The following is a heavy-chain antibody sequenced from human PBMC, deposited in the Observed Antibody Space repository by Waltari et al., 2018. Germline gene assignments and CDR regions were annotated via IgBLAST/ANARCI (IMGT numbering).Heavy chain of an antibody. D-gene: IGHD3-22*01. Sequence: QVQLVQSGAEVKKPGSSVKVSCKASGGTFSSYAISWVRQAPGPGLEWMGGIIPSMGTANDAQKFQGRVTITADEATSTAYMELSSLRAEDTAVYYCARDRYYYDSSGYYYHYYGMDVWGQGTTVTVSS. V-gene: IGHV1-69*01. CDR3: ARDRYYYDSSGYYYHYYGMDV. CDR1: GGTFSSYA. J-gene: IGHJ6*02. CDR2: IIPSMGTA.